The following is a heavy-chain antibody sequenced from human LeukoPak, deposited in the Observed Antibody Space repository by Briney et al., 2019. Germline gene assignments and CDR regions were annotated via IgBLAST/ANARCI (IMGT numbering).Heavy chain of an antibody. CDR1: GGSITNFY. J-gene: IGHJ3*02. D-gene: IGHD2-15*01. CDR2: IYYSGTT. Sequence: PSETLSLTCTVSGGSITNFYGGWIRQSPGKGLELIGYIYYSGTTNYSPSLKSRVSISVDTSKNQFSLKLSSVTAADTAVYYCARSPGGGFDIWGQGTMVTVSS. CDR3: ARSPGGGFDI. V-gene: IGHV4-59*01.